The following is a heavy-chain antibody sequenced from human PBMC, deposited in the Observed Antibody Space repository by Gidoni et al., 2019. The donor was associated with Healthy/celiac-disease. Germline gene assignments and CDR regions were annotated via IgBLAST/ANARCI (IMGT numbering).Heavy chain of an antibody. Sequence: EVQLVESGGGLVQPGRSLRLSCAASGFTFDDYAMHWVRQAPGTGLEWVSGISWNSGSIGYADSVKGRFTISRDNAKNSLYLQMNSLRAEDTALYYCAKGPYSGSYYRPYYFDYWGQGTLVTVSS. J-gene: IGHJ4*02. CDR3: AKGPYSGSYYRPYYFDY. D-gene: IGHD1-26*01. CDR1: GFTFDDYA. CDR2: ISWNSGSI. V-gene: IGHV3-9*01.